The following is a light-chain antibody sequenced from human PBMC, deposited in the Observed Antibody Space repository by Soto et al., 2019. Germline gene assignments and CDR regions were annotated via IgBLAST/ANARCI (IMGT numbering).Light chain of an antibody. CDR2: AAS. CDR3: QQSNSITWT. CDR1: QGISTY. Sequence: DIQMTQSPSSLSASVGDRVTITCRASQGISTYLNWYQQKPGKAPKVLIYAASSLQSGVPSRFSGSGSETDFTLTTSSLQPEDFATYSCQQSNSITWTFGQGTKVDIK. V-gene: IGKV1-39*01. J-gene: IGKJ1*01.